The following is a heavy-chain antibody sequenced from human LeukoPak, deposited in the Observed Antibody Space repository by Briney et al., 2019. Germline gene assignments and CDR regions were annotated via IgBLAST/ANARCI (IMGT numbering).Heavy chain of an antibody. Sequence: RASVKVSCKASGYTFTGYYMHWVRQAPGQGLEWMGVFNPSGGSTSYAQKLQGRVTMTRDMSTSTVYMELSSLRSEDTAVYYCARGGCGTGTTPCFDYWGQGTLVTVSS. CDR1: GYTFTGYY. D-gene: IGHD1-7*01. CDR2: FNPSGGST. J-gene: IGHJ4*02. CDR3: ARGGCGTGTTPCFDY. V-gene: IGHV1-46*01.